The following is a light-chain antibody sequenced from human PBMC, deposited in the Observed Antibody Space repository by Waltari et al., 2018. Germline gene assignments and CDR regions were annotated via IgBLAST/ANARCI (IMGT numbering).Light chain of an antibody. J-gene: IGLJ1*01. CDR3: SLYTSSSTYNYV. V-gene: IGLV2-18*01. Sequence: QSALTQPPSVSGSPGQSVTISCTGTSSDVGSYNRVSWYQQPPGTAPKLMISEVSNRPSGVPDRFSGSKSGNTASLTISGLQAEDEADYYCSLYTSSSTYNYVFGTGTKVTVL. CDR1: SSDVGSYNR. CDR2: EVS.